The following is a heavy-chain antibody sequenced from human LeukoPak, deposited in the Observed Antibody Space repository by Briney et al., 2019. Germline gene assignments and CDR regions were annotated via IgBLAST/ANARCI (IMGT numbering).Heavy chain of an antibody. CDR2: ITANTCGSIT. J-gene: IGHJ4*02. CDR1: GFSFSTYD. V-gene: IGHV3-23*01. CDR3: ARGGYFSFDY. Sequence: GGSLRLSCVTSGFSFSTYDMRWVRQAPGKGLEWVSGITANTCGSITYDADSVKGRFTISRDSSKDTLYLQMNSLRAEDTAVYFCARGGYFSFDYWGQGTMVTVSS. D-gene: IGHD2/OR15-2a*01.